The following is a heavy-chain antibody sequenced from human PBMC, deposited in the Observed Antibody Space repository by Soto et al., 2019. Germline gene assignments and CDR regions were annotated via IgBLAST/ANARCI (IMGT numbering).Heavy chain of an antibody. D-gene: IGHD6-13*01. V-gene: IGHV1-3*01. CDR2: INAGNGNT. CDR1: GYTFTSYA. J-gene: IGHJ4*02. Sequence: ASVKVSCKASGYTFTSYAMDWVRQAPGQRLEWMGWINAGNGNTKYSQKFQGRVTITRDTSASTAYMELSSLRSEDTAVYYCAGGRRYSSYYFDYWGQGTLVTVSS. CDR3: AGGRRYSSYYFDY.